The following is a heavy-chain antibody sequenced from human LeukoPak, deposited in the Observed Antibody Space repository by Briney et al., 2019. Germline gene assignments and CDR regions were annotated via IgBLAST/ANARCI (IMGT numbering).Heavy chain of an antibody. CDR2: TYFGGTT. Sequence: GGSLRLSCVASGFAINTNYMNWVRQAPGKELEWVSITYFGGTTYYADSVKGRFTISRDNSKNTLYLQMNSLRADDTAVYYCWSGLYRNLDYWGQGTLVTVSS. V-gene: IGHV3-53*01. CDR3: WSGLYRNLDY. D-gene: IGHD3-10*01. CDR1: GFAINTNY. J-gene: IGHJ4*02.